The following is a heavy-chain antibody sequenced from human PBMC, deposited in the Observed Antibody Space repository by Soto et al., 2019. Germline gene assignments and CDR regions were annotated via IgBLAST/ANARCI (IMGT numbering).Heavy chain of an antibody. V-gene: IGHV3-33*01. J-gene: IGHJ5*02. Sequence: PGGSLRLSCAASGFTFSSYGMHWVRQAPGKGLEWVAVIWYDGSNKYYADSVKGRFTISRDNSKNTLYLQMNSLRAEDTAVYYCARDGIAIVRGVIAWFDPWGHGTRVTVSS. D-gene: IGHD3-10*01. CDR3: ARDGIAIVRGVIAWFDP. CDR1: GFTFSSYG. CDR2: IWYDGSNK.